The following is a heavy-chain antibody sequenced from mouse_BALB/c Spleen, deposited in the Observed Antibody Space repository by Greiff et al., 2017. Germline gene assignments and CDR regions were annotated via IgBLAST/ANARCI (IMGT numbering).Heavy chain of an antibody. CDR3: AREGGYYYAMDY. Sequence: EVQLQQSGGGLVQPGGSRKLSCAASGFTFSSFGMHWVRQAPEKGLEWVAYISSGSSTIYYADTVKGRFTISRDNPKNTLFLQMTSLRSEDTAMYYCAREGGYYYAMDYWGQGTSVTVSS. CDR1: GFTFSSFG. J-gene: IGHJ4*01. CDR2: ISSGSSTI. V-gene: IGHV5-17*02.